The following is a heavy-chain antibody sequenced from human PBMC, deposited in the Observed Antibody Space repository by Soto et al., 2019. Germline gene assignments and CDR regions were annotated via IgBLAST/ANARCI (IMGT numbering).Heavy chain of an antibody. J-gene: IGHJ4*02. CDR1: RGTFTNYA. CDR2: IMPFFGSG. D-gene: IGHD3-22*01. CDR3: ARDRAGYYSHFVS. Sequence: QVYLVQSGAEVKKPGSSVKVSCKALRGTFTNYAFSWVRQAPGQGLEWMGGIMPFFGSGNYAQKSQGRINITADEFTSSVSLELTSLRSEDTAVYYCARDRAGYYSHFVSWGQGTLVTVSS. V-gene: IGHV1-69*01.